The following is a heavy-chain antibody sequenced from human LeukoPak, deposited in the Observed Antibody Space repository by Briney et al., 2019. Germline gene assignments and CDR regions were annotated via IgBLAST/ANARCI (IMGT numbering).Heavy chain of an antibody. D-gene: IGHD3-3*02. J-gene: IGHJ6*03. Sequence: TTSETLSLTCTVSGGSISNYYWSWIRQPPGKGLEWIGYIYYSGSTNYNPSLKSRVTISVDTSKNQFSLKLSSVTAADTAVYYCARAFYPGYYSYMAVWGKGTTVTVSS. CDR3: ARAFYPGYYSYMAV. CDR1: GGSISNYY. CDR2: IYYSGST. V-gene: IGHV4-59*01.